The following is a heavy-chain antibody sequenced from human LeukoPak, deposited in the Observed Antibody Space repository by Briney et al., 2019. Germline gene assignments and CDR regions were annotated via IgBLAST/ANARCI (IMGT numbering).Heavy chain of an antibody. J-gene: IGHJ4*02. CDR3: ATYSSSWYVDY. CDR1: GGSFSGYY. V-gene: IGHV4-34*01. Sequence: PSETLSLTCAVYGGSFSGYYRSWIRQPPGKGLEWIGEINHSGSTNYNPSLKSRVTISVDTSKNQFSLKLSSVTAADTAVYYCATYSSSWYVDYWGQGTLVTVSS. CDR2: INHSGST. D-gene: IGHD6-13*01.